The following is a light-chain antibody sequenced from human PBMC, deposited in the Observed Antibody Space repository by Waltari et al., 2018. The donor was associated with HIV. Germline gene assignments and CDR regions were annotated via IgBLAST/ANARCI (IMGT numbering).Light chain of an antibody. CDR1: SSNIGVTY. V-gene: IGLV1-47*01. Sequence: SVLTQPPSASGTPGQRVTISCSGSSSNIGVTYVYWYQQLPGTTPKLLIQRNNPRPSGVPDRFSGSQSGTSASLAISVLRSEDEADYYCASWDDSLSGLVFGGGTKLTVL. CDR3: ASWDDSLSGLV. J-gene: IGLJ2*01. CDR2: RNN.